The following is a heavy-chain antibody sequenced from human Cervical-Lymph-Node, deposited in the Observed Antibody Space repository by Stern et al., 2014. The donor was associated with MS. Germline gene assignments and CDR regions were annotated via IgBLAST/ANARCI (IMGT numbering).Heavy chain of an antibody. CDR3: ASARNTAFDI. CDR1: EYTFTYFF. Sequence: MQLVESGAEVKKPGASVKVSCKASEYTFTYFFMHWVRQAPGQGLEWMGVINPSGGFTTYAQKFQGRFTMTRDTSTSTVYMELTSLTSEDTAVYYCASARNTAFDIWGQGTLVTVSS. V-gene: IGHV1-46*03. J-gene: IGHJ3*02. CDR2: INPSGGFT.